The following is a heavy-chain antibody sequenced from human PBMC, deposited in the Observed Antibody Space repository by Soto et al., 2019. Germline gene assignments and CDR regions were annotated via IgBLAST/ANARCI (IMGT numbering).Heavy chain of an antibody. Sequence: SETLSLTCVVYDGPLIGYYWSWIRQPPGKGLEWIGEINHSGSTNYNPSLKSRVTISVDTSKNQFSLKLSSVTAADTAVYYCRAHAIHKYFDWWGQGTLVTVSS. J-gene: IGHJ4*02. CDR2: INHSGST. D-gene: IGHD5-18*01. CDR1: DGPLIGYY. CDR3: RAHAIHKYFDW. V-gene: IGHV4-34*01.